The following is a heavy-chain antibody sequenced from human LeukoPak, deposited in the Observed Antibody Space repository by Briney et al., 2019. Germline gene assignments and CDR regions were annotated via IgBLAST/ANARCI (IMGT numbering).Heavy chain of an antibody. V-gene: IGHV3-23*01. Sequence: PGGSLTLSCAASGFTFSGYAMSWVRQAPGKGLEWVSTISGTGGSTYYADSVKGLFTISRHNSKNTLYLQMNSLRAGDTAVYYFAKLRGYYDSSGYYFDYWGQGTLVTVSS. D-gene: IGHD3-22*01. J-gene: IGHJ4*02. CDR1: GFTFSGYA. CDR2: ISGTGGST. CDR3: AKLRGYYDSSGYYFDY.